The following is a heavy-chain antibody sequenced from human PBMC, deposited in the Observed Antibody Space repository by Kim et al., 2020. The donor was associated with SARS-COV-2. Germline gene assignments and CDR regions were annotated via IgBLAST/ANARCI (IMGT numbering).Heavy chain of an antibody. CDR3: ARIAAAGRSVVDY. Sequence: YAQKLQGRVTMTTDTSTSTAYMELRSLRSDDTAVYYCARIAAAGRSVVDYWGQGTLVTVSS. D-gene: IGHD6-13*01. V-gene: IGHV1-18*01. J-gene: IGHJ4*02.